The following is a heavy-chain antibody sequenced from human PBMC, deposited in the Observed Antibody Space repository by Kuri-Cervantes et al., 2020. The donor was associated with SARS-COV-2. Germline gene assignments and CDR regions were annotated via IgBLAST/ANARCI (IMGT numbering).Heavy chain of an antibody. D-gene: IGHD3-16*02. J-gene: IGHJ4*02. V-gene: IGHV1-69*13. CDR3: AEGAYDYVWGSYRHPPPLLF. Sequence: SVKVSCKASGGTFSSYAISWVRQAPGQGLEWMGRIIPIFGTANYAQKFQGRVTITADESMSTAYMELSRLRSEDTAVYYCAEGAYDYVWGSYRHPPPLLFWGQGTLVTVSS. CDR2: IIPIFGTA. CDR1: GGTFSSYA.